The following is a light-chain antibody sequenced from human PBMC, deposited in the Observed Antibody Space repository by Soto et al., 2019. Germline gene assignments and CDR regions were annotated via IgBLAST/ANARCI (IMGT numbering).Light chain of an antibody. CDR1: QSLIRV. Sequence: EIVLTQSPATLSLSPGGRATLSCRASQSLIRVLAWYQQKPGQAPRLLIYDTSYRATGIPVRFIGSGSGTDFTLTISSLEPEDSAVYYCQQRREWPLTFGGGTKVDIK. J-gene: IGKJ4*01. CDR2: DTS. V-gene: IGKV3-11*01. CDR3: QQRREWPLT.